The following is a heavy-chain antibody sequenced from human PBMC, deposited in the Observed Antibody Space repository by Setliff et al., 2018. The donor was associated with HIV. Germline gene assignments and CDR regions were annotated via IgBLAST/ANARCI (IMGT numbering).Heavy chain of an antibody. CDR3: ARGGSWLKFDN. V-gene: IGHV4-4*08. CDR2: VYTSETT. Sequence: SETLSLTCTVSGGSISSYYWSWIRQPPGKGLEWIGYVYTSETTNYNPSLKSRVTVSVDMSKIQFSLELSSVTAADTAVYYCARGGSWLKFDNWGQGTLVTVSS. D-gene: IGHD3-22*01. J-gene: IGHJ4*02. CDR1: GGSISSYY.